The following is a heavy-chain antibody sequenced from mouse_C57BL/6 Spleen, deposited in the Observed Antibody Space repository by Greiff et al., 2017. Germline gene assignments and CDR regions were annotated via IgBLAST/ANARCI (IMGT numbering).Heavy chain of an antibody. CDR3: AREGVYYEFDV. CDR1: GYSITSGYY. Sequence: EVHLVESGPGLVKPSQSLSLTCSVTGYSITSGYYWNWIRQFPGNKLEWMGYISYDGSNNYNPSLKNRISITRDTSKNQFFLKLNSVTTEDTATYYCAREGVYYEFDVWGTGTTVTVSS. D-gene: IGHD2-4*01. J-gene: IGHJ1*03. V-gene: IGHV3-6*01. CDR2: ISYDGSN.